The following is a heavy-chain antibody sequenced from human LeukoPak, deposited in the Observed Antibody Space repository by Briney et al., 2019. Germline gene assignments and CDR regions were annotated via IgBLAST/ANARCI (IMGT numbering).Heavy chain of an antibody. V-gene: IGHV1-69*05. J-gene: IGHJ5*02. CDR1: GGTFRTYP. D-gene: IGHD2-2*01. Sequence: ASVKVSCKASGGTFRTYPIAWVRQAPGQGLEWMGGVFPTYGTTYYPQKFQGRVTITTDESRSVFYMELSSLRSEDTALYYCAGAGCESTSCYDSRGWFDPWGQGTLVTVSS. CDR2: VFPTYGTT. CDR3: AGAGCESTSCYDSRGWFDP.